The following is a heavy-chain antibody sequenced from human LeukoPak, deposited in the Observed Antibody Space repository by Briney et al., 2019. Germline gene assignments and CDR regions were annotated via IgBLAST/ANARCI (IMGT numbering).Heavy chain of an antibody. Sequence: GGSLRLSCAASGFTFSSYGMHWVRQAPGKGLEWVTVISFDGNNKFYADSVKGRFTISRDNSKNTLFLQMNSLRAEDTAVYYCARDSCSSTSCYHYYGMDVWGQGTTVTVSS. CDR3: ARDSCSSTSCYHYYGMDV. CDR1: GFTFSSYG. D-gene: IGHD2-2*01. V-gene: IGHV3-30*03. CDR2: ISFDGNNK. J-gene: IGHJ6*02.